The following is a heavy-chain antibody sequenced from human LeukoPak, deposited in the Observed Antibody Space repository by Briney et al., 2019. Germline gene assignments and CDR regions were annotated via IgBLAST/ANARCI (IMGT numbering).Heavy chain of an antibody. CDR1: GYTFTSYD. CDR2: MNPNSGYT. D-gene: IGHD5-12*01. Sequence: GASVKVSCKASGYTFTSYDINWVRQATGQGLEWMGWMNPNSGYTYYTQRFQGRVTMTRNTAISTAYMELSSLRSEDTAVYYCASGDVIVTNNFDYWGQGTLVTVSS. CDR3: ASGDVIVTNNFDY. V-gene: IGHV1-8*01. J-gene: IGHJ4*02.